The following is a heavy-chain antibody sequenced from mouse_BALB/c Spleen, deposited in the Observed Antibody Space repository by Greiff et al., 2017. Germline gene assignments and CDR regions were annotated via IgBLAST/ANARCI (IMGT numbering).Heavy chain of an antibody. V-gene: IGHV3-2*02. Sequence: EVKLMESGPGLVKPSQSLSLTCTVTGFSITGDYVWNWIRQFPGNELEWMGYISYSGSTSYNPSLKSRISITRDTSKNQFFLQLNSVTTEDTATYYCASDSRGPGYFDYWGQGTTLTVSS. J-gene: IGHJ2*01. D-gene: IGHD3-2*01. CDR3: ASDSRGPGYFDY. CDR2: ISYSGST. CDR1: GFSITGDYV.